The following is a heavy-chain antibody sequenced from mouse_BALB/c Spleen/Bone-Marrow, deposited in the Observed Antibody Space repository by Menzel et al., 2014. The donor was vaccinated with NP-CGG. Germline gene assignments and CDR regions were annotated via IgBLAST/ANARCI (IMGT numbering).Heavy chain of an antibody. CDR2: ISSGSTVI. Sequence: EVHLVESGGGLVQPGGSRKLSCAASGFTFSSFGMHWVRQAPEKGLEWVAYISSGSTVIFYADTVKGRFTISRDNPKNALFLQMTRLRSETTAMYYCARGGNWDDFDVWGAGTTVTVSS. V-gene: IGHV5-17*02. CDR3: ARGGNWDDFDV. CDR1: GFTFSSFG. J-gene: IGHJ1*01. D-gene: IGHD4-1*01.